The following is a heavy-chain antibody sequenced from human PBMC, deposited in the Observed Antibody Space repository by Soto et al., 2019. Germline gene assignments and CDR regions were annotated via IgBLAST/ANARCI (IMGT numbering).Heavy chain of an antibody. CDR1: GYTFTSYA. CDR3: ARVYYDSSGYYPTNWFDP. Sequence: ASVKRCCKASGYTFTSYAMHWVRQAPGQRLEWMGWINAGNGNTKYSQKFQGRVTITRDTSASTDYMELSSLRSEDTAVYYCARVYYDSSGYYPTNWFDPWGQGTLVTVSS. CDR2: INAGNGNT. V-gene: IGHV1-3*01. J-gene: IGHJ5*02. D-gene: IGHD3-22*01.